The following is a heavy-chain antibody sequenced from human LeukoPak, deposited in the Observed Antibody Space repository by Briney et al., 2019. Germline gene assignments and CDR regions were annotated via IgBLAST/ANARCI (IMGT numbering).Heavy chain of an antibody. J-gene: IGHJ4*02. CDR1: GFTFSSYW. Sequence: PGGSLRLSCAASGFTFSSYWMSWVRQAPGKGLEWVANIKQDGSAKYYVDSVKGRFTISRDNSKNMVYLQMNSLRAEDTAVYYCARTREQWQVLDYWGQGTLVTVSS. CDR3: ARTREQWQVLDY. D-gene: IGHD6-19*01. CDR2: IKQDGSAK. V-gene: IGHV3-7*01.